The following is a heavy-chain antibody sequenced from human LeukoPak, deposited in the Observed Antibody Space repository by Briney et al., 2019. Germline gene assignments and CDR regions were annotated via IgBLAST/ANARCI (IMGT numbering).Heavy chain of an antibody. CDR1: GGTFISYA. CDR3: ARDIHYDSSGYYHPHFDY. J-gene: IGHJ4*02. V-gene: IGHV1-69*13. Sequence: GASVXXXCKASGGTFISYAISWVRQAPGQGLEWMGGIIPIFGTANYAQKFQGRVTITADESTSTAYMELSSLRSEDTAVYYCARDIHYDSSGYYHPHFDYWGQGTLVTVSS. D-gene: IGHD3-22*01. CDR2: IIPIFGTA.